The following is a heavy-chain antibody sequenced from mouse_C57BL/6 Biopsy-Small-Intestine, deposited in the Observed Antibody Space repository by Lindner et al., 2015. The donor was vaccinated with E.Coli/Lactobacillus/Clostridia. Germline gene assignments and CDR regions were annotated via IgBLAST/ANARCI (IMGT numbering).Heavy chain of an antibody. V-gene: IGHV1-34*02. CDR3: AREAGYFDV. CDR2: LYPNNGGA. J-gene: IGHJ1*01. CDR1: GYTFTDYN. Sequence: VQLQESGPELVKPGASVKISCKASGYTFTDYNIDWVNQSHGKSLEWIGYLYPNNGGAGYNQKFKNKTTLTVDKSSSTAYMELHSLTSEDSAVYYCAREAGYFDVWGAGTTVTVSS. D-gene: IGHD3-2*02.